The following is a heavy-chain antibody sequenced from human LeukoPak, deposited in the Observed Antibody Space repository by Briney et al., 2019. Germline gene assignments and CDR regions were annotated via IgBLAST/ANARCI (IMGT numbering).Heavy chain of an antibody. CDR2: ISGSGGST. J-gene: IGHJ5*02. D-gene: IGHD2-2*01. CDR1: GFTFSSYA. V-gene: IGHV3-23*01. Sequence: PGGSLRLSCAASGFTFSSYAMSWVRQAPGKGLEWVSAISGSGGSTYYADSVKGRFTISRDNSKNTLYLQMNSLRAEDTAVYYCAKDSPGVVPAAMPIRDSWFDPWGQGTLVTVSS. CDR3: AKDSPGVVPAAMPIRDSWFDP.